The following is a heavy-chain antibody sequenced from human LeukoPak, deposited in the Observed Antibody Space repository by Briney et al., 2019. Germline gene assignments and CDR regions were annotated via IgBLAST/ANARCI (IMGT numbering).Heavy chain of an antibody. J-gene: IGHJ4*02. CDR1: GGSISRYY. CDR2: IYYSGTT. CDR3: ARSGYSYGPSDY. V-gene: IGHV4-59*08. Sequence: PSETLSLTCTVSGGSISRYYWSWIRQPPGKGLEWIGYIYYSGTTNYNPSLKSRVTISIDTSKNQFSLKLSSVAAADTAVYYCARSGYSYGPSDYWGQGTLVTVSS. D-gene: IGHD5-18*01.